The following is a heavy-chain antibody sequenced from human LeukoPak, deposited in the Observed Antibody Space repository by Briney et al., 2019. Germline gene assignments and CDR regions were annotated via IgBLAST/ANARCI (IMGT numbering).Heavy chain of an antibody. V-gene: IGHV3-23*01. CDR2: ISGNGGST. CDR3: AKSPYTSSERYFDP. Sequence: GGSLRLSCAASGFSFSSYAMTWVRQAPGNGLEWVSTISGNGGSTYYADSVKGRFTISRDNSKNTLHLQMNSLRAGDTAVYYCAKSPYTSSERYFDPWGQGTLVTVSS. J-gene: IGHJ5*02. D-gene: IGHD6-13*01. CDR1: GFSFSSYA.